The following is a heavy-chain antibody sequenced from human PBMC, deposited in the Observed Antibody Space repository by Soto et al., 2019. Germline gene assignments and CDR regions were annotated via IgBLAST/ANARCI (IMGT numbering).Heavy chain of an antibody. Sequence: EVQLVESGGGLVKPGGSLRLSCAAFGFNFSDYAMSWVRQAPGKGLEWVSSINTNSYYIYYGDSVKGRFTTSRDNDQNSLYLQMNSLRVEDTAGYYCGRRGPSVGVTGPSDSWGQGTLVIVSS. D-gene: IGHD1-26*01. J-gene: IGHJ4*02. CDR3: GRRGPSVGVTGPSDS. V-gene: IGHV3-21*01. CDR2: INTNSYYI. CDR1: GFNFSDYA.